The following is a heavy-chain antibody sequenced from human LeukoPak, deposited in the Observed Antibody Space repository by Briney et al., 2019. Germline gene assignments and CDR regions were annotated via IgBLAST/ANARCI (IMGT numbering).Heavy chain of an antibody. CDR2: IKQDGSEK. CDR3: ARVRYSGYVLYFDY. CDR1: GFTFSSYW. D-gene: IGHD5-12*01. J-gene: IGHJ4*02. Sequence: GGSLRLSCAASGFTFSSYWMSWVRQAPGKGLEWVANIKQDGSEKYYVDSVKGRFTISRDNAKNSLYLQMNSLRAEDTAVYYCARVRYSGYVLYFDYWGQGTLVTVSS. V-gene: IGHV3-7*01.